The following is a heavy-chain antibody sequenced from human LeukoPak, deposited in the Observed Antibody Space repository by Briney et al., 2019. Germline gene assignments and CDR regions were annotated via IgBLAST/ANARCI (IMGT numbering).Heavy chain of an antibody. CDR3: ARHCNYYDSMEAFDI. CDR1: GYSFTSYW. Sequence: GESLKISCKGSGYSFTSYWIGWVRQMPGKGLGWMGIIYPGDSDTRYSPSFQGQVTISADKSISTAYLQWSSLKASDTAMYYCARHCNYYDSMEAFDIWGQGTMVTVSS. CDR2: IYPGDSDT. D-gene: IGHD3-22*01. J-gene: IGHJ3*02. V-gene: IGHV5-51*01.